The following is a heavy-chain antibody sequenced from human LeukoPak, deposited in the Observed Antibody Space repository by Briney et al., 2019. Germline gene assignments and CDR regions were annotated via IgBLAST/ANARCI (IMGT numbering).Heavy chain of an antibody. J-gene: IGHJ5*02. CDR3: AREGKYCSSTSCQGGWFDP. CDR1: GFTFSSYE. Sequence: QSGGSLRLSCAASGFTFSSYEMNWVRQAPGKGLEWVSYISSSGSTIYYADSVKGRFTISRDNAKNSLYLQMNSLRAEDTAVYYCAREGKYCSSTSCQGGWFDPWGQGTLVTVSS. CDR2: ISSSGSTI. V-gene: IGHV3-48*03. D-gene: IGHD2-2*01.